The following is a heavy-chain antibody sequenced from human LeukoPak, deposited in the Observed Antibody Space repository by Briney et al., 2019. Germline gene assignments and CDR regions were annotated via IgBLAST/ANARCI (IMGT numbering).Heavy chain of an antibody. CDR3: AREEEVVATTPDY. D-gene: IGHD2-15*01. V-gene: IGHV3-21*01. CDR2: ISSSSSYI. CDR1: GFTFSSYS. Sequence: GGSLRLPCAASGFTFSSYSMNWVRQAPGKGLEWVSSISSSSSYIYYADSVKGRFTISRDNAKNSLYLQMNSLRAEDTAVYYCAREEEVVATTPDYWGQGILVTVSS. J-gene: IGHJ4*02.